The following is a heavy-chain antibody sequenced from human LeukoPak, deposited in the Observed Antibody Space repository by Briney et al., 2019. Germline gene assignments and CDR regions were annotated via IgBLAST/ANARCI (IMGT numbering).Heavy chain of an antibody. Sequence: PSETLSLTCTVSGDSISSTTYYWAWIRQPPGKGLQWIGNIYHSGSAFYNPSLRDRVTISIDTSKNHFSLEVTSVTAADMAVYYCARGLYDGGSWFHFDSWGQGTLVTVSS. CDR3: ARGLYDGGSWFHFDS. D-gene: IGHD6-13*01. V-gene: IGHV4-39*02. CDR1: GDSISSTTYY. CDR2: IYHSGSA. J-gene: IGHJ4*02.